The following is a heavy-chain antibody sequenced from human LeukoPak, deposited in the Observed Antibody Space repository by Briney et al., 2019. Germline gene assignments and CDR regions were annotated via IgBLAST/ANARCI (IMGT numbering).Heavy chain of an antibody. CDR1: GFIFSSFG. CDR3: ATTQGNSRTAGAFDI. CDR2: MWHDGSYK. Sequence: GGSLRLSCAASGFIFSSFGMHWVRQAPGKGLEWVAVMWHDGSYKYYVDSVKGRFTISRDNAKNTLYLQMNNLRVEDTAVYYCATTQGNSRTAGAFDIWGQGTMVTVSS. D-gene: IGHD6-13*01. J-gene: IGHJ3*02. V-gene: IGHV3-33*01.